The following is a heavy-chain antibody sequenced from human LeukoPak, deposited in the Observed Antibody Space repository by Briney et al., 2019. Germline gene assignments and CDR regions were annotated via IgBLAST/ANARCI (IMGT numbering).Heavy chain of an antibody. CDR2: TYYRSKWSN. CDR1: GDSVSTTGVA. V-gene: IGHV6-1*01. J-gene: IGHJ3*02. CDR3: ARGRASAFDI. D-gene: IGHD2-21*01. Sequence: PSQTLSLTCAISGDSVSTTGVARNWIRQSPSRGLEWLGRTYYRSKWSNDYAVSVKSRITINPDTSKNQFSLQLNSVTPEDTAVYYCARGRASAFDIWGQGTVVAVSS.